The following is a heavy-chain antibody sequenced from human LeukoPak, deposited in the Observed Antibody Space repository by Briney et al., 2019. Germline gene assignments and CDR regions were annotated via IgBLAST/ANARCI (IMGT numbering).Heavy chain of an antibody. CDR1: GYPFTNFY. CDR3: ARDGVLVGSTVLNY. Sequence: ASVKVSCKPSGYPFTNFYIHWVRQAPGQGLEWMGWVDPKSGDTKYAQKFQDRISMTRDTSISTAYMEVNRLTSDDSAVYYCARDGVLVGSTVLNYWGQGTLVTVAS. V-gene: IGHV1-2*02. CDR2: VDPKSGDT. J-gene: IGHJ4*01. D-gene: IGHD1-26*01.